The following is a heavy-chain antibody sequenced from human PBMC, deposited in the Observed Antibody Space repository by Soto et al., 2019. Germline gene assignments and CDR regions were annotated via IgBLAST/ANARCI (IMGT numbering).Heavy chain of an antibody. J-gene: IGHJ6*02. CDR3: ARGRAGLLWFGELPSTYGMDV. D-gene: IGHD3-10*01. V-gene: IGHV1-3*01. Sequence: ASVKVSCKASGYTFTSYAMHWVRQAPGQRLEWMGWINAGNGNTKYSQKFQGRVTITRDTSASTAYMELSSLRSEDTAVYYCARGRAGLLWFGELPSTYGMDVWGQGTTVTVSS. CDR2: INAGNGNT. CDR1: GYTFTSYA.